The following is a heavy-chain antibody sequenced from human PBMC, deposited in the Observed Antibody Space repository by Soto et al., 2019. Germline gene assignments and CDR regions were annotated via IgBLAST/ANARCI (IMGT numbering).Heavy chain of an antibody. J-gene: IGHJ6*02. Sequence: PGGSLRLSCAASGFTFDDYAMHWVRQAPGKGLEWVSGISWNSGSIGYADSVKGRFTTSRDNAKNSLYLQMNSLRAEDTALYYCAKDIGCSGGSCYLYGYYYYYGMDVWGQGTTVTVSS. CDR3: AKDIGCSGGSCYLYGYYYYYGMDV. D-gene: IGHD2-15*01. CDR2: ISWNSGSI. CDR1: GFTFDDYA. V-gene: IGHV3-9*01.